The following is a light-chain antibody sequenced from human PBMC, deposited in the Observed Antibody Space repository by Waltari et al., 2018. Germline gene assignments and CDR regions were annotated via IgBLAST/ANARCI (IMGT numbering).Light chain of an antibody. V-gene: IGLV2-11*01. CDR1: SSDVSGYNC. CDR3: CSYAGTFVV. CDR2: DVS. J-gene: IGLJ2*01. Sequence: QSALTQPRSVSGSPGQSVTISCTGISSDVSGYNCVSWYQHHPGKAPKVMIYDVSKRPSGVPDRFSGSKSGNTASLTISGLQAEDEADFYCCSYAGTFVVFGGGTKLTVL.